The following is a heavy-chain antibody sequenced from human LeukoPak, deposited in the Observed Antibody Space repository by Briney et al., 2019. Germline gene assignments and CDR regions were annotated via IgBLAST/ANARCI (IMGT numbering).Heavy chain of an antibody. V-gene: IGHV3-15*01. Sequence: TGGSLRLSCAASGFTFSNAWMSWVRQAPGKGLEWVGRIKSKTDGGTTDYAAPVKGRFTISRGDSKNTLYLQMNSLKTEDTAVYYCTTDCVLTMIGFPGSTQEDYWGQGTLVTASS. J-gene: IGHJ4*02. CDR1: GFTFSNAW. D-gene: IGHD3-22*01. CDR2: IKSKTDGGTT. CDR3: TTDCVLTMIGFPGSTQEDY.